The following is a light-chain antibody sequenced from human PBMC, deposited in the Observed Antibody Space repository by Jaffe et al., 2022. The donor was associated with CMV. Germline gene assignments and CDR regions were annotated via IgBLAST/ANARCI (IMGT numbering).Light chain of an antibody. J-gene: IGLJ2*01. CDR1: KLGDKY. V-gene: IGLV3-1*01. Sequence: SYELTQPPSVSVSPGQTARITCSGDKLGDKYSCWYQQKPGQSPVLLIYQDDKRPSGIPERFSGSNSGSTATLTISGTQAMDEADYYCQAWDTGVVFGGGTKLTVL. CDR3: QAWDTGVV. CDR2: QDD.